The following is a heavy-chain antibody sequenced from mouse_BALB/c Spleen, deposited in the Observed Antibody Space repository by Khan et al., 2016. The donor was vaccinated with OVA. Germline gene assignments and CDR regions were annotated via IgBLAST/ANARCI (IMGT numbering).Heavy chain of an antibody. CDR2: ISTHYGDA. CDR3: AGGGGEYRFAY. CDR1: GYTFTDYA. Sequence: QVQLKQSGAELVRPGVSVKISCKGSGYTFTDYAMHWVKQSHAKSLEWIGVISTHYGDASYNQKFKGKATMTVDKSSSTAYMELARLTSEDSAIXCGAGGGGEYRFAYWGQGTLVTVSA. D-gene: IGHD1-1*02. V-gene: IGHV1S137*01. J-gene: IGHJ3*01.